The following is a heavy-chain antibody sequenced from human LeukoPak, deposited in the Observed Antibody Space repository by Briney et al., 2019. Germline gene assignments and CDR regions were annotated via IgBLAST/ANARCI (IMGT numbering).Heavy chain of an antibody. CDR3: ARGIYYAGTSFDY. D-gene: IGHD3-22*01. CDR1: GFTVSSNY. J-gene: IGHJ4*02. CDR2: IYYSGST. Sequence: GSLRLSCAASGFTVSSNYMSWVRQAPGKGLEWIGYIYYSGSTNYNPSLKSRVTISVDTSKNQFSLKLTSVTAADTAVYYCARGIYYAGTSFDYWGQGTLVTVSS. V-gene: IGHV4-59*02.